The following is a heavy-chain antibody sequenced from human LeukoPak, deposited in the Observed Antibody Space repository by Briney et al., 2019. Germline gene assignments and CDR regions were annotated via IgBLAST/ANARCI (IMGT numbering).Heavy chain of an antibody. Sequence: GGSLRLSCAASGFTFRSFAMSWVRQAPGKGLEWVSSISGSGESTYYADYVKGRFTVSRDNSKNTLNLQLNSLRAEDTAVYYCAKDAIGQYRPYYFDCWGQGTLVTVSS. V-gene: IGHV3-23*01. CDR1: GFTFRSFA. CDR2: ISGSGEST. D-gene: IGHD3-16*02. J-gene: IGHJ4*02. CDR3: AKDAIGQYRPYYFDC.